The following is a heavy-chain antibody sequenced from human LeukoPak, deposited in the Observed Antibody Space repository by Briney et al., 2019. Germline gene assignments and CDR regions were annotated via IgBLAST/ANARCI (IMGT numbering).Heavy chain of an antibody. D-gene: IGHD4-17*01. CDR1: GYTFTSYG. Sequence: ASVKVSCKASGYTFTSYGISWVRQALGQGLEWMGWISAYNGNTNYAQKLQGRVTMTTDTSTSTAYMELRSLRSDDTAVYYCARADGDYPIDAFDIWGQGTMVTVSS. J-gene: IGHJ3*02. CDR2: ISAYNGNT. V-gene: IGHV1-18*01. CDR3: ARADGDYPIDAFDI.